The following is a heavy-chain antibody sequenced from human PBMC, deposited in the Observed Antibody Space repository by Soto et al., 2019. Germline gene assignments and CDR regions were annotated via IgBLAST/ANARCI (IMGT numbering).Heavy chain of an antibody. CDR3: VCAYYGSGSSPA. V-gene: IGHV3-74*01. CDR2: ISNDGSTT. CDR1: GFTFSSYW. Sequence: EVHLVESGGGLVQPGGSLRLSCAASGFTFSSYWMHWVRQAPGNGLVWVSRISNDGSTTSYADSVKGRFTISRDNAKNTVYLHKNSVRAEDTAVYYCVCAYYGSGSSPAWGQGTLVTVSS. D-gene: IGHD3-10*01. J-gene: IGHJ5*02.